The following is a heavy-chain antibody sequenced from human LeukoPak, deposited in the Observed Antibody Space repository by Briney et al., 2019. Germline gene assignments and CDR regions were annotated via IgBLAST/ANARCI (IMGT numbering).Heavy chain of an antibody. CDR1: GGSISSYY. Sequence: ASETLSLTCTDSGGSISSYYWSWIRQPPGKGLEWIGYIYYSGSTNYNPSLKSRLTMSADRSRNQFSLKLNSVTAADTAVYYCARINRNYFDYWGQGILVTVSS. CDR2: IYYSGST. J-gene: IGHJ4*02. CDR3: ARINRNYFDY. V-gene: IGHV4-59*08. D-gene: IGHD1-14*01.